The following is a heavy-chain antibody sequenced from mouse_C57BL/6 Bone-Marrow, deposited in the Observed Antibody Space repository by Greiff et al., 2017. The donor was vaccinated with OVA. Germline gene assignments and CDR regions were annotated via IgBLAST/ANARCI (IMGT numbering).Heavy chain of an antibody. CDR2: INPSSGYT. Sequence: QVQLQQSGAELARPGASVKMSCKASGYTFTSYTMHWVNQRPGQGLEWIGYINPSSGYTKYNQKFKDKATLTADKSSSTAYMQLSSLTSEDSAVYYCARGRAQATWFAYWGQGTLVTVSA. CDR1: GYTFTSYT. D-gene: IGHD3-2*02. V-gene: IGHV1-4*01. J-gene: IGHJ3*01. CDR3: ARGRAQATWFAY.